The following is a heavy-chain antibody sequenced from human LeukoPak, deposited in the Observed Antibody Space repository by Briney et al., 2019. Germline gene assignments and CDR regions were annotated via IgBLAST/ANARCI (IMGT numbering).Heavy chain of an antibody. V-gene: IGHV5-51*01. J-gene: IGHJ4*02. Sequence: GESLKISCMTSGYRFTTNWIGWVRQMPGKGLEWMGIIYPGDSDTRYSPSFQGQVTISADKSISTAYLQWSSLKASDTAMYYCARRVDYDSSGYDLWYFDYWGQGTLVTVSS. D-gene: IGHD3-22*01. CDR2: IYPGDSDT. CDR1: GYRFTTNW. CDR3: ARRVDYDSSGYDLWYFDY.